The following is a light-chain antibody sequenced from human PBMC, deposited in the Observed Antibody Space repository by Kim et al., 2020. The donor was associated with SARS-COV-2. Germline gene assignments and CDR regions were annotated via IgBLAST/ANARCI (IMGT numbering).Light chain of an antibody. CDR3: QSYDSSNQV. J-gene: IGLJ3*02. V-gene: IGLV6-57*01. CDR2: RGN. CDR1: SGSIASNY. Sequence: GEKVNIICTPRSGSIASNYVQGYQQSPGSSTTTVIYRGNQRPSGVPDRFSGSIDNSSNTASLTISGLKTEDEADYYCQSYDSSNQVFGGGTQLTVL.